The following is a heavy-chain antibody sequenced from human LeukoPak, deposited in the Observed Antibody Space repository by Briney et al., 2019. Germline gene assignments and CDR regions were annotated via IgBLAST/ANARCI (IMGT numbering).Heavy chain of an antibody. Sequence: PVKVSCKASGGTFSSYAISWVRQAPGQGLEWMGRIIPILGIANYAQKFQGRVTITADKSTSTAYMELSSLRSEDTAVYYYARGGGNPPPSTYYGMDVWGQGTTVTVSS. J-gene: IGHJ6*02. V-gene: IGHV1-69*04. CDR1: GGTFSSYA. CDR3: ARGGGNPPPSTYYGMDV. CDR2: IIPILGIA. D-gene: IGHD2-15*01.